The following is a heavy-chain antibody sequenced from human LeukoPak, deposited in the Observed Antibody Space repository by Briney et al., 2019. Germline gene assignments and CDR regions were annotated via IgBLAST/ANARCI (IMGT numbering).Heavy chain of an antibody. CDR1: GFIFSRYA. Sequence: GGSLRLSCSASGFIFSRYAMHWVRQAPGKGLAYVSGIRSNGGNTDYADSVKGRFTISRDNSKNTLYLQMSSLRAEDTAVYYCVKDPSDYGRPWDYWGQGTLVTVSS. CDR3: VKDPSDYGRPWDY. J-gene: IGHJ4*02. V-gene: IGHV3-64D*06. D-gene: IGHD4-17*01. CDR2: IRSNGGNT.